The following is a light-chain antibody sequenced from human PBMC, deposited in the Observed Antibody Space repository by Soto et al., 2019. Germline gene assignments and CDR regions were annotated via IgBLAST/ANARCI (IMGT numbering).Light chain of an antibody. J-gene: IGLJ2*01. V-gene: IGLV7-43*01. Sequence: QAVVTQEPSLTVSPGGTVTLTCASSTGAVTSGYYPNWFQQKPGQAPRALIYSTSNKYSWTPARFSGSLLGGKAALTLSGVQPEDEAEYYCLLYYGGQMGVFGGGTKVTAL. CDR3: LLYYGGQMGV. CDR2: STS. CDR1: TGAVTSGYY.